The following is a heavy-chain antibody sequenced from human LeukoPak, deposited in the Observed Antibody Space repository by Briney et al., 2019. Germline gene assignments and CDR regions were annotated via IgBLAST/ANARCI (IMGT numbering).Heavy chain of an antibody. Sequence: GASVKVSCKASGYTFTNYAISWVRQAPGQGLEWMGWISAYNGNTNYAQKLQGRVTMTTDTSTSTAYMELRSLRSDDTAVYYCARDAAAAGLDYWGQGTLVTVSS. CDR3: ARDAAAAGLDY. CDR1: GYTFTNYA. J-gene: IGHJ4*02. CDR2: ISAYNGNT. V-gene: IGHV1-18*01. D-gene: IGHD6-13*01.